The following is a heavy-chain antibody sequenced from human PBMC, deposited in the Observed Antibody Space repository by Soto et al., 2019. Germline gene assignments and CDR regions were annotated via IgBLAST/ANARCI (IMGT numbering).Heavy chain of an antibody. CDR2: IWYDGSNK. CDR1: GFTFSSYG. CDR3: AREDRSGSDGFDY. Sequence: GGSLRLSCAASGFTFSSYGMHWVRQAPGKGLEWVAVIWYDGSNKYYADSVKGRFTISRDNSKNTLYLQMNSLRAEDTAVYYCAREDRSGSDGFDYWGQGTLVTVSS. D-gene: IGHD1-26*01. J-gene: IGHJ4*02. V-gene: IGHV3-33*01.